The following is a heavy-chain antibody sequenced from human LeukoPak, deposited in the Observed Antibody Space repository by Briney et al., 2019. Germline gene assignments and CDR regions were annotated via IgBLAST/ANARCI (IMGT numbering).Heavy chain of an antibody. V-gene: IGHV3-23*01. CDR3: AKNALDLEWLLSLDYYFDY. CDR1: GFTFSSYA. CDR2: ISGSGGST. J-gene: IGHJ4*02. Sequence: GGSLRLSCAASGFTFSSYAMSWVRQAPGKGLEWVSAISGSGGSTYYADSVKGRFTTSRDNSKNTLYLQMNSLRAEDTAVYYCAKNALDLEWLLSLDYYFDYWGQGTLVTVSS. D-gene: IGHD3-3*01.